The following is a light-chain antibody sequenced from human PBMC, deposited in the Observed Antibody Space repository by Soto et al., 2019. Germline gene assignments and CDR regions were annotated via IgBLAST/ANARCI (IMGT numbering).Light chain of an antibody. V-gene: IGKV2-28*01. CDR1: QSLRHHNGYYY. J-gene: IGKJ2*01. CDR3: IQTLQAPYS. Sequence: DIVMTQSPLSLPVTPGEPASISCRSSQSLRHHNGYYYLDWYLQKPGQSPQVLIYFGSNRASGVPDRVSGSGSGTVFTLKISIVEAEDVGVYYCIQTLQAPYSFGQGTKLEI. CDR2: FGS.